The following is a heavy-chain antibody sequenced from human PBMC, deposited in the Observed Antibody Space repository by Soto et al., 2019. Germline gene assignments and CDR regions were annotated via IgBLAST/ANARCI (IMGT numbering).Heavy chain of an antibody. CDR2: IDSAFTT. D-gene: IGHD1-26*01. Sequence: EVQLLESGGGLVQPGGSLRLSCAASGFTFSSSAMTWVRQTPGKGLQWVSSIDSAFTTYYSDSLKGHFTISRDNSKNTVYLQMNSLRGDDTAVYYCAKDQWELMHWGQGTLVTVSS. V-gene: IGHV3-23*05. J-gene: IGHJ4*01. CDR3: AKDQWELMH. CDR1: GFTFSSSA.